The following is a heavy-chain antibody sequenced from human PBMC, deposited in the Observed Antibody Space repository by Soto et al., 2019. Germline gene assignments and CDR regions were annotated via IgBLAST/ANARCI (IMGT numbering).Heavy chain of an antibody. Sequence: QVQLQESGPGRVNPSQTLSLTCTVSGGSINSGLYYWTWIRQHPEKGLEWIGYIYSSGNTYYTPSPKGRVDMAVDSSQNQFSRRVISVTAADTAVYYGARARPGSYIVLELWARGTLVTVSS. D-gene: IGHD3-10*01. J-gene: IGHJ4*02. CDR2: IYSSGNT. CDR3: ARARPGSYIVLEL. V-gene: IGHV4-31*03. CDR1: GGSINSGLYY.